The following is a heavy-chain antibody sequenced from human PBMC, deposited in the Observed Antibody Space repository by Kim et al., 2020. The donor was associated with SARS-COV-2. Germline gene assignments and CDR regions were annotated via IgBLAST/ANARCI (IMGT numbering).Heavy chain of an antibody. Sequence: GGSLRLSCAASGFTFSSYSMNWVRQAPGKGLEWVSSISSSSSYIYYADPVKGRFTISRDNAKNSLFLQMNSLRAEDTAVYYCARGRGQQLVSAFDIWGQGTMVTVSS. J-gene: IGHJ3*02. CDR2: ISSSSSYI. D-gene: IGHD6-13*01. CDR3: ARGRGQQLVSAFDI. CDR1: GFTFSSYS. V-gene: IGHV3-21*01.